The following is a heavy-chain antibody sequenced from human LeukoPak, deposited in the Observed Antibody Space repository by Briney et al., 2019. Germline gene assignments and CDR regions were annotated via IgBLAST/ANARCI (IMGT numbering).Heavy chain of an antibody. V-gene: IGHV4-59*08. CDR2: IYYSGST. Sequence: SETLSLTCTVFGGSISSYYWSWIRQPPGKGLEWIGYIYYSGSTNYNPSLKSRVTISVDTSKNQFSLKLSSVTAADTAVYYCARSWRHWGQGTLVTVSS. CDR3: ARSWRH. D-gene: IGHD1-1*01. CDR1: GGSISSYY. J-gene: IGHJ4*02.